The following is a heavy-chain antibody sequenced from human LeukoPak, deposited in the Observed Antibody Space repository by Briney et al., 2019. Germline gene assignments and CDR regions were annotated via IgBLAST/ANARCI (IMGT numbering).Heavy chain of an antibody. V-gene: IGHV5-51*01. J-gene: IGHJ3*02. CDR3: VRLVDLGAFDI. CDR1: GYSFTSYW. Sequence: GESLKISCKGSGYSFTSYWIGWVRQMPEKGLEWMGIIYPVDADTRYSPSFQGQVTVSADKSITTAYLQWSSLKASDTAMYYCVRLVDLGAFDIWGQGTLVTVSS. D-gene: IGHD6-6*01. CDR2: IYPVDADT.